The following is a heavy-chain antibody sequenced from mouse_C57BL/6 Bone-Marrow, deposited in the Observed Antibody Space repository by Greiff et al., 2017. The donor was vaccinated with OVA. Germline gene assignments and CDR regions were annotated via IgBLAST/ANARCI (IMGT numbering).Heavy chain of an antibody. CDR1: GFTFSSYG. CDR3: AGRDGYYPYWYIDV. V-gene: IGHV5-6*02. J-gene: IGHJ1*03. CDR2: ISSGGSYT. Sequence: EVKLMESGGDLVKPGGSLKLSCAASGFTFSSYGMSWVRQTPDKRLGWVATISSGGSYTYYPDSVKGRFTISRDNAKNTLYLQKSSLKSEDTAMYYCAGRDGYYPYWYIDVWGTGTTVTVSS. D-gene: IGHD2-3*01.